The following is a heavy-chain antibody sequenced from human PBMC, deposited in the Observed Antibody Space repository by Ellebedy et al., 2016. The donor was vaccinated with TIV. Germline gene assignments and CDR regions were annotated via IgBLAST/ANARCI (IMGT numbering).Heavy chain of an antibody. CDR3: ARDEGGSGSLSY. CDR2: ISNTGNT. D-gene: IGHD3-10*01. J-gene: IGHJ4*02. Sequence: MPSETLSLTCTVSGASISSYFWSWIRQPPGKGLEWIGYISNTGNTNYNPSLKSRVSISLDTSRSQFSLSLTSVTAADTAVYYCARDEGGSGSLSYWGQGSLVTVSS. V-gene: IGHV4-59*12. CDR1: GASISSYF.